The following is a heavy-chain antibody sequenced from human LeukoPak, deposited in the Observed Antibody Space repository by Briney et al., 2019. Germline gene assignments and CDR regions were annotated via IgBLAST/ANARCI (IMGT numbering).Heavy chain of an antibody. CDR1: GFTFSNYA. J-gene: IGHJ4*02. CDR3: ANKGLYCSSTSCYPYYFDS. D-gene: IGHD2-2*01. V-gene: IGHV3-23*01. Sequence: QAGGSLRLSCAASGFTFSNYAMSWVRQAPGKGLEWVSAISGSGGNTYYADSVKGRFTISRDNSRNTLYLQMNSLRAEDTAVYYCANKGLYCSSTSCYPYYFDSWGQGTLVTVSS. CDR2: ISGSGGNT.